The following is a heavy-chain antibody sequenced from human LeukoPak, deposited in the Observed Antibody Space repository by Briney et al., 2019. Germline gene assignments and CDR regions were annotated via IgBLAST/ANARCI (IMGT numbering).Heavy chain of an antibody. Sequence: GGSLRLSCAASGFTFSDHWMHWVRQVPGKGLVWVSRIKTDGSWTNDADSVKGRFTISRDNAENTLYLQMNSLRVEDTAVYCCVRGVGGSSYLDYWGQGALVTVSS. J-gene: IGHJ4*02. CDR3: VRGVGGSSYLDY. CDR2: IKTDGSWT. CDR1: GFTFSDHW. D-gene: IGHD3-16*01. V-gene: IGHV3-74*01.